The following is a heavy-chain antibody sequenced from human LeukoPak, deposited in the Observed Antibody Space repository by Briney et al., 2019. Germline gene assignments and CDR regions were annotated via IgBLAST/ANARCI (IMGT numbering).Heavy chain of an antibody. CDR1: GGSISSSSYY. Sequence: SETLSLTCTVSGGSISSSSYYWGWIRQPPGKGLEWIGSIYYSGSTYYNPSLKSRVTISVDTSKNQFSLKLSSVTAADTAVYYCARVSIAAAGMNYFDYWGQGTLVTVSS. D-gene: IGHD6-13*01. J-gene: IGHJ4*02. CDR2: IYYSGST. V-gene: IGHV4-39*07. CDR3: ARVSIAAAGMNYFDY.